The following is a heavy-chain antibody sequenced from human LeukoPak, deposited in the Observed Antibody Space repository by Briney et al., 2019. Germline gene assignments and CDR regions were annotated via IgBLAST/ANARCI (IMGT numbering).Heavy chain of an antibody. V-gene: IGHV1-46*01. CDR2: INPRGGST. J-gene: IGHJ3*02. CDR3: ARVKSYYYDTSDKDAFDI. Sequence: ASVKVSCKASGYTFTSHFMHWVRQAPGQGLEWMGIINPRGGSTSYTQKFQGRVTMTRDTSSSTVYMELSSLRSEDTAVYYCARVKSYYYDTSDKDAFDIWGQGTMVTVSS. D-gene: IGHD3-22*01. CDR1: GYTFTSHF.